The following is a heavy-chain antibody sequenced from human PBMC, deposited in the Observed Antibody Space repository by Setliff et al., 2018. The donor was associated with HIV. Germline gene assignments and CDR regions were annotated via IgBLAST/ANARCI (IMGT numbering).Heavy chain of an antibody. CDR3: AKAHPGAYNWNYYNPPRWFDP. CDR2: INDRGDYI. D-gene: IGHD1-7*01. CDR1: GFTFNNYA. Sequence: PGGSLRLSCAASGFTFNNYAMGWVRQAPGKGLEWVSAINDRGDYIYYADFARGRFTISRDSSKNTLYLQMNSLRAEDTALYYCAKAHPGAYNWNYYNPPRWFDPWGQGTLVTVSS. J-gene: IGHJ5*02. V-gene: IGHV3-23*01.